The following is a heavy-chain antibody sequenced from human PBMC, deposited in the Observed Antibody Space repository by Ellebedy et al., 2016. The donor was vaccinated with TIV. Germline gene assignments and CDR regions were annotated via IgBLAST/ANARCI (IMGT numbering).Heavy chain of an antibody. Sequence: AASVKVSCKASGYTFISYGISWVRQAPGQGLEWMGWISAYNGNTNYAQKLQGRVTMTTDTSTSTAYMELRSLRSDDTAVYYCARGYDSSGYSSCFDYWGQGTLFTVSS. V-gene: IGHV1-18*01. D-gene: IGHD3-22*01. CDR3: ARGYDSSGYSSCFDY. J-gene: IGHJ4*02. CDR1: GYTFISYG. CDR2: ISAYNGNT.